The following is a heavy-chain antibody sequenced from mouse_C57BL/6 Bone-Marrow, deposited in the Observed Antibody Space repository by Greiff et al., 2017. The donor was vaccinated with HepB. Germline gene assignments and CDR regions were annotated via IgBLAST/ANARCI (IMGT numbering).Heavy chain of an antibody. CDR1: GFNIKDDY. V-gene: IGHV14-4*01. D-gene: IGHD1-2*01. CDR3: TTTTAPEDY. CDR2: IDPENGDT. J-gene: IGHJ2*01. Sequence: EVQLQQSGAELVRPGASVKLSCTASGFNIKDDYMHWVKQRPEQGLEWIGWIDPENGDTEYASKFQGKATITADTSSNTAYLQLSSLTSEDTAVYYCTTTTAPEDYGGQGTALTVSS.